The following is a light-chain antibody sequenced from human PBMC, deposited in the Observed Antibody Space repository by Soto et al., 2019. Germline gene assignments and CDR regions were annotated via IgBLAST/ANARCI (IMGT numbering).Light chain of an antibody. V-gene: IGLV2-14*01. CDR2: DVS. CDR3: SSYTSSSTPVV. Sequence: QSALTQPASVSGSPGQSITISCTGTSSDVAGYNYVSWYQQHPGKAPKLMIYDVSNRPSGVSNRFSGSKSGNTASLTISGLQAEDEADYYCSSYTSSSTPVVFGGGTKLTVL. J-gene: IGLJ2*01. CDR1: SSDVAGYNY.